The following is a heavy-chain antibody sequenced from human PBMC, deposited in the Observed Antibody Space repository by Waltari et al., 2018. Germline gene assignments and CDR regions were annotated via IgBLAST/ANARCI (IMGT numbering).Heavy chain of an antibody. V-gene: IGHV4-34*01. CDR1: GGSFSGYY. D-gene: IGHD1-1*01. CDR2: INHSGST. Sequence: QVQLQQWGAGLLKPSETLSLTCAVYGGSFSGYYWSWIRQPPGKGLEWIGEINHSGSTNYSPSLKSRVTISVDTSKNQFSLKLSSVTAADTAVYYCARRVRHWYFDLWGRGTLVTVSS. CDR3: ARRVRHWYFDL. J-gene: IGHJ2*01.